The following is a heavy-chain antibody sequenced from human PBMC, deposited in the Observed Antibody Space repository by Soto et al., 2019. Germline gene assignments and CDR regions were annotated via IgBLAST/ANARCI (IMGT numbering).Heavy chain of an antibody. J-gene: IGHJ4*02. D-gene: IGHD6-13*01. CDR2: MNPNSGNT. CDR1: GYTFTSYD. CDR3: ATEGSSGVSYYFDY. V-gene: IGHV1-8*01. Sequence: ASVKVSCKASGYTFTSYDINWVRQATGQGLEWMGWMNPNSGNTGYAQKFQGRVTMTRNTSISTAYMELSSLRSEDTAVYYCATEGSSGVSYYFDYWGQGTLVTVSS.